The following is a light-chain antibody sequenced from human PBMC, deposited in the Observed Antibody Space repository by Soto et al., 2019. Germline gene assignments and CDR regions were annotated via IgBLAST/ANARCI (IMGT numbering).Light chain of an antibody. J-gene: IGKJ3*01. CDR1: QSVSSSY. Sequence: EIVLTQSPGTLSLSRGERATLSCRASQSVSSSYLAWYQQKPGQAPRLLIYGASSRATGIPDRFSGSGSGTDFTLTISRLEPEDFGVYYCQQYGSSLFTFGPGTKVDIK. CDR2: GAS. CDR3: QQYGSSLFT. V-gene: IGKV3-20*01.